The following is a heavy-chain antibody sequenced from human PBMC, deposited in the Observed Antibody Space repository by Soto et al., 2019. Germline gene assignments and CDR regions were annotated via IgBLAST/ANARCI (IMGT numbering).Heavy chain of an antibody. J-gene: IGHJ4*02. V-gene: IGHV3-33*01. CDR1: GFSLSRYG. CDR3: VSWVSAHFDY. Sequence: ESGGGVVQPGGSLRLSCTASGFSLSRYGLHWIRQAPGKGLEWVAGLWSNGITRSYADSVKGRFTISRDTSENMLYLQMNSLRAEDTAVYYCVSWVSAHFDYWGQGTLVTVSS. D-gene: IGHD2-8*01. CDR2: LWSNGITR.